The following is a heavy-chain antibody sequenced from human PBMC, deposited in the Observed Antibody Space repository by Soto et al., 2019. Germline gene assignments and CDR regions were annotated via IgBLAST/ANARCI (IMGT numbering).Heavy chain of an antibody. CDR2: IISISDTT. J-gene: IGHJ6*02. CDR1: GGTFSSYA. D-gene: IGHD2-2*01. V-gene: IGHV1-69*01. CDR3: ARSQGSSTSLEIYYYYYYGMDV. Sequence: QVQLVQSGAEVKKPGSSVKVSCKASGGTFSSYAISWVRQAPGQGLEWMGGIISISDTTNYAQKFQGRVTITAAESTSPAYMELSSLRSEDTAVYYCARSQGSSTSLEIYYYYYYGMDVWGQGTTVTVSS.